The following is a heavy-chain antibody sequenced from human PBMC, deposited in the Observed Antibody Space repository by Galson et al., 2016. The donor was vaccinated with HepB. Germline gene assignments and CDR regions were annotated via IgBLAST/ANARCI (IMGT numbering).Heavy chain of an antibody. J-gene: IGHJ4*02. CDR2: IIPMFGTP. CDR3: ASHTRGQYDSGRYEFNY. D-gene: IGHD3-10*01. CDR1: GGTFSSFA. V-gene: IGHV1-69*13. Sequence: SVKVSCKASGGTFSSFAINWVRQAPGQGPEWMGAIIPMFGTPNYAQKFRGRVTVTADESTSSAYMELSSLRSQDTAVYYCASHTRGQYDSGRYEFNYWGQGTLVTVSS.